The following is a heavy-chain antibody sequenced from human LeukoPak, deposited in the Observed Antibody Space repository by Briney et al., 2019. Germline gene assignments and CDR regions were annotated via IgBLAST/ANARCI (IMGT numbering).Heavy chain of an antibody. D-gene: IGHD3-10*01. J-gene: IGHJ6*02. CDR3: ARDWPIELWFGEPFYGMDV. Sequence: PGGSLRLSCAASGFTFSSYAMSWVRQAPGKGLEWVSAISGSGGSTYYADSVKGRFTISRDNSKNTLYLQMNSLRAEDTAVYYCARDWPIELWFGEPFYGMDVWGQGTTVTVSS. CDR1: GFTFSSYA. CDR2: ISGSGGST. V-gene: IGHV3-23*01.